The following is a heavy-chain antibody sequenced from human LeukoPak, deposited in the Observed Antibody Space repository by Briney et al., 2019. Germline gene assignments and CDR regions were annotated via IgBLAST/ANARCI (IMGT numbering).Heavy chain of an antibody. J-gene: IGHJ4*02. Sequence: ASVKVSCKASGYTFTSYYMHWVRQAPGQGLEWMGIINASSGSTSYAQKLQGRVTMTTDTSTSTAYMELRSLRSDDTAVYYCARGPYYYESSGYPYFDYWGQGALVTVSS. V-gene: IGHV1-46*01. CDR1: GYTFTSYY. CDR2: INASSGST. CDR3: ARGPYYYESSGYPYFDY. D-gene: IGHD3-22*01.